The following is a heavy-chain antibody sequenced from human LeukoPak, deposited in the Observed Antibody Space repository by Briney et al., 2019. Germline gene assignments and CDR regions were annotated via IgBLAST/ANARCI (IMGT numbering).Heavy chain of an antibody. Sequence: GGSLRLSCAASGFTFSSYAMHWVRQAPGKGLGWVAVISYDGSNKYYADSVKGRFTISRDNSKNTLYLQMNSLRAEDTAVYYCAKSGSGGIVATTSYYYGMDVWGQGTTVTVSS. D-gene: IGHD5-12*01. CDR2: ISYDGSNK. CDR1: GFTFSSYA. J-gene: IGHJ6*02. V-gene: IGHV3-30*04. CDR3: AKSGSGGIVATTSYYYGMDV.